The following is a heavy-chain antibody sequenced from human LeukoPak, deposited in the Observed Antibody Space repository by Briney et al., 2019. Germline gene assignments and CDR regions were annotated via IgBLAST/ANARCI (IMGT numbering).Heavy chain of an antibody. CDR3: VKDRDPYGSGSPFDY. Sequence: GGSLRLSCSASGFTFSSYAMHWVRQAPGKGLEYASAISSNGGSTYYADSVKGRFTISRDNSKNTLYLQMSSLRAEDTAVYYCVKDRDPYGSGSPFDYWGQGTLVTVSS. J-gene: IGHJ4*02. CDR2: ISSNGGST. V-gene: IGHV3-64D*09. D-gene: IGHD3-10*01. CDR1: GFTFSSYA.